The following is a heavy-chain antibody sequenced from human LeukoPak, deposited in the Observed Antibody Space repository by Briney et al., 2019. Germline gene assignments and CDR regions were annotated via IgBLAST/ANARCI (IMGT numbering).Heavy chain of an antibody. V-gene: IGHV1-2*02. D-gene: IGHD5-24*01. CDR1: AYTFTGYY. CDR3: ARAVQWEMATTQPWGKPTELIDY. CDR2: INPNSGGT. Sequence: GASVKVSCKASAYTFTGYYLHWVRQAPGQGLEWMGWINPNSGGTNYAQKFQGRVTMTRDTSISTAYMELSRLRSDDTAVYYCARAVQWEMATTQPWGKPTELIDYWGQGTLVTVSS. J-gene: IGHJ4*02.